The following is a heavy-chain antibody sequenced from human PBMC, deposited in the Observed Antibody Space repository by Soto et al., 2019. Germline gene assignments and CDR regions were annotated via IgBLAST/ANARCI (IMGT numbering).Heavy chain of an antibody. CDR3: AKDQASGQGSFDS. V-gene: IGHV3-30*18. Sequence: GGSLRLSCAASGFTFNIYGMHWVRQAPDKGLEWVALISYDGSNQYYADSVKGRFTISRDNSKNTLFLQMNSLRADDTAVYYCAKDQASGQGSFDSWGQGTLATVSS. CDR2: ISYDGSNQ. J-gene: IGHJ4*02. CDR1: GFTFNIYG.